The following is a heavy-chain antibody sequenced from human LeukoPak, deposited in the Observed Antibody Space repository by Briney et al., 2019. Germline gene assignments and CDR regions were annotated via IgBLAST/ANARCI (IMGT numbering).Heavy chain of an antibody. D-gene: IGHD2-2*01. CDR3: AKGNRPWYQLPVDY. Sequence: PGGSLRLSCAASGFTFDDYATHWVRQAPGKGLEWVSGISWNSGSIGYADSVKGRFTISRDNAKNSLYLQMNSLRAEDTALYYCAKGNRPWYQLPVDYWGQGTLVTVSS. CDR1: GFTFDDYA. V-gene: IGHV3-9*01. J-gene: IGHJ4*02. CDR2: ISWNSGSI.